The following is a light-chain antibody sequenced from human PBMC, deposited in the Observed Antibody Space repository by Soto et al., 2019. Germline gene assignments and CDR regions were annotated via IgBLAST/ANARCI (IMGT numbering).Light chain of an antibody. J-gene: IGLJ2*01. CDR3: SSYTTRSTLG. CDR1: SSDVGAYDF. Sequence: QSALTQPASVSGSPGQSITISCTGTSSDVGAYDFVSWYQHYPGKAPKLVTFDVTHRPPGISDRFSGSKSANTASLTISGLQAEDEAFYYCSSYTTRSTLGFGGGTKLTVL. V-gene: IGLV2-14*01. CDR2: DVT.